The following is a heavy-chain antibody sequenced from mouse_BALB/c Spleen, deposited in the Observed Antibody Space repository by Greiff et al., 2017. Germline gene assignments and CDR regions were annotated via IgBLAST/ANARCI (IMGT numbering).Heavy chain of an antibody. CDR1: GYTFTSYT. Sequence: VQLQQSGAELARPGASVKMSCKASGYTFTSYTMHWVKQRPGQGLEWIGYINPSSGYTNYNQKFKGKATLTVDKSSSTAYMQLKSLTSEDSAVYYCARERYGYDAAWFAYWGQGTLVTVSA. CDR2: INPSSGYT. J-gene: IGHJ3*01. D-gene: IGHD2-2*01. V-gene: IGHV1-4*01. CDR3: ARERYGYDAAWFAY.